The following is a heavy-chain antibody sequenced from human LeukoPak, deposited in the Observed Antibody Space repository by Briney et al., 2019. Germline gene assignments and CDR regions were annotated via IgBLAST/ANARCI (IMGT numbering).Heavy chain of an antibody. J-gene: IGHJ4*02. CDR2: ISYDGSNK. D-gene: IGHD3-10*01. Sequence: GGSLRLSCAASGFTFSSYAMHWVRQAPGKGLEWVAVISYDGSNKYYADSVKGRFTISRDNSKNTLYLQMNSLRAEDTAVYYCARAPGNTMVRGVNIRSFDYWGQGTLVTVSS. CDR1: GFTFSSYA. V-gene: IGHV3-30-3*01. CDR3: ARAPGNTMVRGVNIRSFDY.